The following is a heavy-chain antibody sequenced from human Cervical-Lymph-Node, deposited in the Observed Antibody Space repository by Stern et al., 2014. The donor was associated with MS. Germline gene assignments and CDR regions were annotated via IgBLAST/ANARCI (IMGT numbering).Heavy chain of an antibody. Sequence: VQLVESGGGLVKPGGVLRLSCAASGFTFSSYSMNWVRQAPGKGMEWVSSISSSSSYIYYADSVKGRFTISRDNAKNSLYLQMNSLRAEDTAVYYCARDRRGARPFDYWGQGTLVTVSS. V-gene: IGHV3-21*01. CDR2: ISSSSSYI. CDR3: ARDRRGARPFDY. CDR1: GFTFSSYS. D-gene: IGHD3-10*01. J-gene: IGHJ4*02.